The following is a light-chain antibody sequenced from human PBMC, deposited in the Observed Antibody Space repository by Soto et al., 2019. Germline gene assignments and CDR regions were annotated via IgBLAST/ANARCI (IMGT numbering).Light chain of an antibody. CDR3: NEYGGSPAT. J-gene: IGKJ1*01. V-gene: IGKV3-20*01. Sequence: IVVKISTATVSLSGEETGALSCRDNQSVSSRYLAWYQQKSGQAPRLLIYGASSRATGIPARFSCSGSGPDFTLTISRLEPEDFAVYSCNEYGGSPATFGLGTKVDIK. CDR1: QSVSSRY. CDR2: GAS.